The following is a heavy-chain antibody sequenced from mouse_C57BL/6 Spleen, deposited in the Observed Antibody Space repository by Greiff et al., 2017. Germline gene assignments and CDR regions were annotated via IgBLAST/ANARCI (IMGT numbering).Heavy chain of an antibody. Sequence: VQLQQPGAELVMPGASVKLSCKASGYTFTSYWMHWVKQRPGQGLEWIGAIDPSDSYTNYNQKFKGKSTLTVDKSSSTAYMQLSSLTSEDSAVYYCATNYYGSSRYFDVWGTGTTVTVSS. CDR3: ATNYYGSSRYFDV. D-gene: IGHD1-1*01. CDR2: IDPSDSYT. V-gene: IGHV1-69*01. J-gene: IGHJ1*03. CDR1: GYTFTSYW.